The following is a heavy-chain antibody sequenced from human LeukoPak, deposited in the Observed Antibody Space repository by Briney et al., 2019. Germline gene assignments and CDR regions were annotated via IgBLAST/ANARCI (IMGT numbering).Heavy chain of an antibody. V-gene: IGHV4-34*01. J-gene: IGHJ4*02. CDR3: ARTSCGGDCYSGFDY. CDR2: INHSGST. CDR1: GGSFSGYY. Sequence: SETLSLTCAVYGGSFSGYYWSWVRQPPGKGLEWIGEINHSGSTNYNPSLKSRVTISVDTSRNQFSLKLSSVTAADTAVYYCARTSCGGDCYSGFDYWGQGTLVTVSS. D-gene: IGHD2-21*02.